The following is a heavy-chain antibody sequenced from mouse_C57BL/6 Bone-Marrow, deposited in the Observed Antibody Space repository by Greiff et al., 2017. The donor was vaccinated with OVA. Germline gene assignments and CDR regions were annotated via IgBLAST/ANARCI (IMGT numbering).Heavy chain of an antibody. CDR3: TRADGNYVFAY. V-gene: IGHV14-4*01. J-gene: IGHJ3*01. CDR2: IDPENGDT. D-gene: IGHD2-1*01. Sequence: VQLQQSGAELVRPGASVKLSCTASGFNIKDDYMHWVKQRPEQGLEWIGWIDPENGDTEYASKFQGKATITADTSSNTAYLQLSSLTSEDTAVYCCTRADGNYVFAYRGEKNLVSVSA. CDR1: GFNIKDDY.